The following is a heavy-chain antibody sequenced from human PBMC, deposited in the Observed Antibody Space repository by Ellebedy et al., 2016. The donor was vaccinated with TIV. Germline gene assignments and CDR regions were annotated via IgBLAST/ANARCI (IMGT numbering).Heavy chain of an antibody. CDR1: GGSFSGYY. CDR2: INHSGST. J-gene: IGHJ4*02. V-gene: IGHV4-34*01. D-gene: IGHD3-10*01. Sequence: MPSETLSLTCAVYGGSFSGYYWTWIRQPPGKGLEWIGEINHSGSTNYNPSLKSRVTISVDTSKTQFSLNLRSVTAADTAVYYCARGLWFGESLGFFDYWGQGTLVTVSS. CDR3: ARGLWFGESLGFFDY.